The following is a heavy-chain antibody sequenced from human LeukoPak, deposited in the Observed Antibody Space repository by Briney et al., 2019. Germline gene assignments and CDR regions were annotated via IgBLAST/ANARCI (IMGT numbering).Heavy chain of an antibody. J-gene: IGHJ4*02. CDR1: GYTFTSYG. D-gene: IGHD3-22*01. CDR2: ISADNGNT. CDR3: ARDRHNTYYYDSSGYKY. Sequence: ASVKVSCKASGYTFTSYGISWVRQAPGQGLEWMGWISADNGNTTYAQNLQGRVTMTTDTSTSTAYMELRSLRSDDPAGFYWARDRHNTYYYDSSGYKYWGQGTLVTVSS. V-gene: IGHV1-18*01.